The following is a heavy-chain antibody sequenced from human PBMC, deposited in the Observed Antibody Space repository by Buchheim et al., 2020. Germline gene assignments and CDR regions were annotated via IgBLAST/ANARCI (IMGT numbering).Heavy chain of an antibody. V-gene: IGHV3-30*18. CDR3: AKEGDSSGHCGVFDI. D-gene: IGHD3-22*01. CDR1: QFRFSSYP. Sequence: QVQLVESGGGVVQPGGSLTLSCAASQFRFSSYPLHWVRQAPDKGLEWVAGISYDGKSTYYLDSVKGRFTISRDNSKNTLFLQLNSLRVEDTAVYYCAKEGDSSGHCGVFDIWGQGT. J-gene: IGHJ3*02. CDR2: ISYDGKST.